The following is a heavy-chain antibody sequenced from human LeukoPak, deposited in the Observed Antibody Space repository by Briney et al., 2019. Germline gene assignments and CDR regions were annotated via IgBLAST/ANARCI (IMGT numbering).Heavy chain of an antibody. D-gene: IGHD6-13*01. Sequence: SETLSLTCTVPGGSISSNTDYWGWIRQPPREGLAWIGSTPYSGNTYHRPSLKSRVTISVDMSKNQFSLKRSSVTAADTAVYYCARRAAAGWYFDLWGRGTLVTVSS. CDR3: ARRAAAGWYFDL. J-gene: IGHJ2*01. CDR1: GGSISSNTDY. V-gene: IGHV4-39*01. CDR2: TPYSGNT.